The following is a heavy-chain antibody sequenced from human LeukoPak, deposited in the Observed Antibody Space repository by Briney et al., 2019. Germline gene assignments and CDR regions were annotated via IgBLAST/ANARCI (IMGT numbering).Heavy chain of an antibody. CDR1: GFTFSSYA. J-gene: IGHJ4*02. D-gene: IGHD2-2*01. CDR2: ISSSGGST. Sequence: PGGSLRLSCAASGFTFSSYAMSWVRQAPGKGLEWVSAISSSGGSTYYADSVKGRFTISRDNSKNTLYLQMNSLRAEDTAVYYCAKDRGKYCSSTSCYADRFDYWGQGTLVTVSS. V-gene: IGHV3-23*01. CDR3: AKDRGKYCSSTSCYADRFDY.